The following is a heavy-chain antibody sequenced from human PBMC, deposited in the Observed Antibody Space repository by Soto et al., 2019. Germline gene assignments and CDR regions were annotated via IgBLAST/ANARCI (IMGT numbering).Heavy chain of an antibody. CDR2: ISGSGGST. CDR3: AKDQEQWPLGGSDY. D-gene: IGHD6-19*01. CDR1: GFTFSSYA. Sequence: EVQLLESGGGLVQPGGSLRLSCAASGFTFSSYAMSWVRQAPGKGPEWVSAISGSGGSTYYADSVKGRFTISRDNSKNTLYLQMNSLRAEDTAVYYCAKDQEQWPLGGSDYWGQGTLVTVSS. J-gene: IGHJ4*02. V-gene: IGHV3-23*01.